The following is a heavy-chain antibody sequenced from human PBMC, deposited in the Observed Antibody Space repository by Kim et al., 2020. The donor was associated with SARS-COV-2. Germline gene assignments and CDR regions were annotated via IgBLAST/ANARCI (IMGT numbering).Heavy chain of an antibody. CDR3: ARATPGTTDWFDP. D-gene: IGHD1-7*01. Sequence: ASVKVSCKASGYIFTNYAMNWVRQAPGQGLEWMGWINTNTGTPTYAQGFTGRFVFSLDTSVSTAYLQISSLKAEDTAVYYCARATPGTTDWFDPWGQGTLVTVSS. J-gene: IGHJ5*02. CDR2: INTNTGTP. CDR1: GYIFTNYA. V-gene: IGHV7-4-1*02.